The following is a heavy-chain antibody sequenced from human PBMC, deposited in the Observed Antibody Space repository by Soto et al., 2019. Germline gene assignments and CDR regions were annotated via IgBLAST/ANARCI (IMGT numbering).Heavy chain of an antibody. CDR1: GYTFTSYG. V-gene: IGHV1-18*01. J-gene: IGHJ6*02. D-gene: IGHD3-10*01. CDR3: ARTYYGSGSFPSFYGMDV. CDR2: ISAYNGNT. Sequence: ASVKVSCKASGYTFTSYGISWVRQAPGQGLEWMGWISAYNGNTNYAQKIQGRVTMTTDTSTSTAYMELRSLRSDDTAVYYCARTYYGSGSFPSFYGMDVWGQGTTVTVSS.